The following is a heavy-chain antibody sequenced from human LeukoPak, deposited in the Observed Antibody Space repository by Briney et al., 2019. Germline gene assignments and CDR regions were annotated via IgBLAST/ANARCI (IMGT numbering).Heavy chain of an antibody. CDR2: IYYSGST. Sequence: SETLSLTCAVYGGSFSGYYWSWIRQHPGKGLEWIGYIYYSGSTYYNPSLKSRVTISVDTSKNQFSLKLSSVTAADTAVYYCASGGASNYYDSSGYPFDYWGQGTLVTVSS. V-gene: IGHV4-31*11. CDR1: GGSFSGYY. D-gene: IGHD3-22*01. CDR3: ASGGASNYYDSSGYPFDY. J-gene: IGHJ4*02.